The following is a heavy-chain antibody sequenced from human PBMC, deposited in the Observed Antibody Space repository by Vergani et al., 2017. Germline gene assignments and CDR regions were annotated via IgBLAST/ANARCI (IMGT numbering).Heavy chain of an antibody. CDR1: GFTFSSYA. Sequence: EVQLLESGGGLVQPGGSLRLSCAASGFTFSSYAMSWVRQAPGKGLEWVSGISWNSCSIGYADSVKGRFTISRDNAKTSLYRQMNSLRAEDTALYYCAKEGHSGYDLHFDYWGQGTLVTVSS. V-gene: IGHV3-9*01. CDR2: ISWNSCSI. D-gene: IGHD5-12*01. CDR3: AKEGHSGYDLHFDY. J-gene: IGHJ4*02.